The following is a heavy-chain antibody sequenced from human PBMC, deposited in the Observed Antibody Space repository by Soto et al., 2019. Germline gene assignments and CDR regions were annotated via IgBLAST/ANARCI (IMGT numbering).Heavy chain of an antibody. D-gene: IGHD2-21*01. J-gene: IGHJ4*02. V-gene: IGHV3-11*06. CDR3: GRRSNLNCGTSFDFDS. Sequence: QVQLVESGGGLVKPGGSLRLSCAASGFTFTEYYMSWIRQAPGKGLEWVSYIDSSSKYTNYADSVKGRFTISRDNAKNSLYLEMNSMRAEDAAVYYCGRRSNLNCGTSFDFDSWGQGTLVTVSS. CDR2: IDSSSKYT. CDR1: GFTFTEYY.